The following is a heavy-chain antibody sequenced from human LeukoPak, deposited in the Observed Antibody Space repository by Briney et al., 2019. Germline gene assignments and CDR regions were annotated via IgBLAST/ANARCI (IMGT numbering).Heavy chain of an antibody. CDR2: ISGSGGST. CDR1: GFTFSNYA. Sequence: GGSLRLSCAASGFTFSNYAMSWVRQAPGKGLEWVSAISGSGGSTYYADSVKGRFTISRDNSKNTLYLQMNSLRAEDTAVYYCAKDFLYCSGGSCYSYYFDYWGQGTLVTVSS. CDR3: AKDFLYCSGGSCYSYYFDY. V-gene: IGHV3-23*01. J-gene: IGHJ4*02. D-gene: IGHD2-15*01.